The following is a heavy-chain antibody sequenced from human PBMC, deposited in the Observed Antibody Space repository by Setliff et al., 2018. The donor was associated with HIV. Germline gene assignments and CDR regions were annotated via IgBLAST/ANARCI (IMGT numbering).Heavy chain of an antibody. CDR3: TRCFGSYLPIMDY. Sequence: GGSLRLSCAASGFTFTNAWMSWVRQAPGKGLEWVGFIRSKAYGGTTEYAASVKGRFTVSRDDSKSIAYLQMNSLKTEDTAMYYCTRCFGSYLPIMDYWGQGTLVTVSS. D-gene: IGHD1-26*01. V-gene: IGHV3-49*02. CDR2: IRSKAYGGTT. CDR1: GFTFTNAW. J-gene: IGHJ4*02.